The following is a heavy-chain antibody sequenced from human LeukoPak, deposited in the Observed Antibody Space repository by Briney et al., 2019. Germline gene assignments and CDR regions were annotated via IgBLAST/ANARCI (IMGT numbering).Heavy chain of an antibody. CDR3: AKDLGQRRYYYDTSGYPLEY. V-gene: IGHV3-30*04. J-gene: IGHJ4*02. D-gene: IGHD3-22*01. CDR2: ISYDGSNK. Sequence: GGSLGLSCAASGFTFSSYAMHWVRQAPGKGLEWVAVISYDGSNKYYADSVKGRFTISRDNSKNTLYLQMNSLRAEDTAVYYCAKDLGQRRYYYDTSGYPLEYWGQGTLVTVSS. CDR1: GFTFSSYA.